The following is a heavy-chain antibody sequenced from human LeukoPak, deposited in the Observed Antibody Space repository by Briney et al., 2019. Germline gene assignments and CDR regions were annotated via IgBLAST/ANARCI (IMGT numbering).Heavy chain of an antibody. CDR3: ARDDFWSGYGDY. CDR2: IYTSGST. Sequence: SETLSLTCTVSGGSISSYYWSWIRQPAGKGLEWIGRIYTSGSTNYNPSLKSRVTISVDTSKNQFSLKLSSVTAADTAVYYCARDDFWSGYGDYWGQGTLVTVSS. CDR1: GGSISSYY. J-gene: IGHJ4*02. V-gene: IGHV4-4*07. D-gene: IGHD3/OR15-3a*01.